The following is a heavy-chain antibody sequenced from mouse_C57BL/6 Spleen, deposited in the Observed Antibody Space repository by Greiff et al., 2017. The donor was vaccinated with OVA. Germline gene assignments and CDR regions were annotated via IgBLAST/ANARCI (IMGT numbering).Heavy chain of an antibody. Sequence: EVKVVESGGGLVKPGGSLKLSCAASGFTFSSYTMSWVRQTPEKRLEWVATISGGGGNTYYPDSVKGRFTISRDNAKNTLYLQMSSLRSEDTALYYCARHVYSSGPPFDYWGQGTTLTVSS. J-gene: IGHJ2*01. CDR3: ARHVYSSGPPFDY. CDR1: GFTFSSYT. D-gene: IGHD3-2*02. V-gene: IGHV5-9*01. CDR2: ISGGGGNT.